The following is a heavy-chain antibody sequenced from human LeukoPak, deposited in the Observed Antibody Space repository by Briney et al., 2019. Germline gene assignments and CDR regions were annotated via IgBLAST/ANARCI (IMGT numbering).Heavy chain of an antibody. J-gene: IGHJ4*02. CDR1: GGSVSSGNYY. V-gene: IGHV4-61*01. CDR3: ASGGPYSGYIY. CDR2: VYYSGST. D-gene: IGHD5-12*01. Sequence: SETLSLTCTVSGGSVSSGNYYWSWIRQPPGKGLEWIGYVYYSGSTNYNPSLTSRVAISVDTSKNQFSLEVSSVTAADTAVYYCASGGPYSGYIYWGQGTLVTVSS.